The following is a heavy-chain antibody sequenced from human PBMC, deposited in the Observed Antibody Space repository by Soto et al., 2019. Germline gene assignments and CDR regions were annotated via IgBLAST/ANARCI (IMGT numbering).Heavy chain of an antibody. Sequence: EVQLVESGGGLVQPGGSLRLSCAASGFTFSTYAMHWVRQAPGKGLEYVSAISSNGASTYYVNSVKGRFTISRDNSKNALYLQMGSLRAEDMAVYYCAGDSAMITTEGYFDYWGQGTLVTVSS. CDR2: ISSNGAST. CDR1: GFTFSTYA. V-gene: IGHV3-64*01. CDR3: AGDSAMITTEGYFDY. D-gene: IGHD5-12*01. J-gene: IGHJ4*02.